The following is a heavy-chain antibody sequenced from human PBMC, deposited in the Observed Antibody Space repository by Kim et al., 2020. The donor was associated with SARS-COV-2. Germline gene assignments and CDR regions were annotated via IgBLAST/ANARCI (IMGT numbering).Heavy chain of an antibody. V-gene: IGHV1-46*01. CDR3: ARDTNSNYDCFDP. CDR1: GYTFTSYY. J-gene: IGHJ5*02. Sequence: ASVKVSCKASGYTFTSYYMSWVRQAPGQGLEWMGIISASGGSTSYAQKFQGRVTMTRDTSTSTVYMELSSLRSEDTAVYYCARDTNSNYDCFDPWGQGTLVTVSS. CDR2: ISASGGST. D-gene: IGHD4-4*01.